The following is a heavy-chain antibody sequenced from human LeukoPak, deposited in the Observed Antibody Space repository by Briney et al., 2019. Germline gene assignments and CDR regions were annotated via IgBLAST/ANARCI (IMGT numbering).Heavy chain of an antibody. CDR3: ARGPRSGSCGY. CDR2: IYHSGST. V-gene: IGHV4-34*01. J-gene: IGHJ4*02. CDR1: GGSFSGYY. D-gene: IGHD2-15*01. Sequence: PSETLSLTCAVYGGSFSGYYWSWIRQPPGKGLEWIGEIYHSGSTNYNPSLKSRVTISVDKSKNQFSLKLSSVTAADTAVYYCARGPRSGSCGYWGQGTLVTVSS.